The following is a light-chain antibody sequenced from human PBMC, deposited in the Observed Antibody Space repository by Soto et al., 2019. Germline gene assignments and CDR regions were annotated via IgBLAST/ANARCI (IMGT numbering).Light chain of an antibody. CDR3: CSLTTSHTYV. V-gene: IGLV2-14*03. J-gene: IGLJ1*01. CDR1: SRDIGHYDY. Sequence: QSVHTLDAAVSRAPEQSITISCTRTSRDIGHYDYVSWYQQHPGKAPKLMTYHVTYRPSGVSNRYSGSKSGTSASLTISGLQADDEADYYCCSLTTSHTYVFGSGTKVTVL. CDR2: HVT.